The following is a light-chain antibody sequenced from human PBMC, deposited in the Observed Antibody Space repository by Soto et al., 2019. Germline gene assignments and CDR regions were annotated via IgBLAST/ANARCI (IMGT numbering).Light chain of an antibody. CDR3: QQYKNWPL. V-gene: IGKV3-15*01. Sequence: AGTLTKSKGERVTVSCRTSHSVNSHVAWYQQKPCKAPRLLPYCASTRASGIPVRFSGSGFGTEFTLTISSLQSEDFAVYYSQQYKNWPLFGQGTRLDI. CDR2: CAS. CDR1: HSVNSH. J-gene: IGKJ5*01.